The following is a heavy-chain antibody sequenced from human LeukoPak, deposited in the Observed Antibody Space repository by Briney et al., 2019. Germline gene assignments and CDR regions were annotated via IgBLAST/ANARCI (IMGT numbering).Heavy chain of an antibody. J-gene: IGHJ4*02. Sequence: PSETLSPTCAVYGGSFSGYYWSWIRQPPGKGLEWIGEINHSGSTNYNPSLKSRVTISVDTSKNQFSLKLSSVTAADTAVYYCARAGFLEWAFDYWGQGTLVTVSS. CDR1: GGSFSGYY. CDR3: ARAGFLEWAFDY. V-gene: IGHV4-34*01. D-gene: IGHD3-3*01. CDR2: INHSGST.